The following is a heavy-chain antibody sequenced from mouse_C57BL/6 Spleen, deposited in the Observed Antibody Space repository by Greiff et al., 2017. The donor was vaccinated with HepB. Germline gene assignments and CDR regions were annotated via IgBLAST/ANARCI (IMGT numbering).Heavy chain of an antibody. D-gene: IGHD1-1*01. CDR2: INYDGSST. J-gene: IGHJ2*01. Sequence: EVKVVESEGGLVQPGSSMKLSCTASGFTFSDYYMAWVRQVPEKGLEWVANINYDGSSTYYLDSLKSRFIISRDNAKNILYLQMSSLKSEDTATYYCARDNYGSSLFDYWGQGTTLTVSS. V-gene: IGHV5-16*01. CDR1: GFTFSDYY. CDR3: ARDNYGSSLFDY.